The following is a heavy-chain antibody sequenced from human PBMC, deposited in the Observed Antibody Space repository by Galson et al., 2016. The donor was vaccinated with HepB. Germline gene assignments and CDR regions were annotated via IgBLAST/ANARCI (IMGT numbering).Heavy chain of an antibody. Sequence: SLRLSCAASGFTFSSFGMSWVRQAPGKGLEWVSLISGSGGSTSYADSVKGRFIISRDNSNNTPYLQMNSLRAEDTAVYYCARDGLRWSPVEYFHQWGQGTLVTVSS. CDR1: GFTFSSFG. J-gene: IGHJ1*01. CDR3: ARDGLRWSPVEYFHQ. D-gene: IGHD3/OR15-3a*01. CDR2: ISGSGGST. V-gene: IGHV3-23*01.